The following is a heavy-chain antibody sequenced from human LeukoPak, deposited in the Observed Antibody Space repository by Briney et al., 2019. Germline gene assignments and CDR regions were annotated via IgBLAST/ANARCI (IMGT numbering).Heavy chain of an antibody. V-gene: IGHV4-39*01. Sequence: SETLSLTCTVSGGSISSSGYYWGWIRQPPGKGLEWIGSIYYSGSTYYNPSLKSRVTISVDTSKNQFSLKLSSVTAADTAVFYCARQFNPPNYGDYVNAFDIWGQGTMVTVSS. J-gene: IGHJ3*02. D-gene: IGHD4-17*01. CDR3: ARQFNPPNYGDYVNAFDI. CDR2: IYYSGST. CDR1: GGSISSSGYY.